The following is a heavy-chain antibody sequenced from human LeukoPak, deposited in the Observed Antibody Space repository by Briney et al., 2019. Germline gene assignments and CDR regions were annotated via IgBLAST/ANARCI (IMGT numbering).Heavy chain of an antibody. V-gene: IGHV3-74*01. Sequence: PGGSLRLSCEASGFTLSSYWMHWVRQAPGKGLVWVSRSNSDGSITSYVDSVKGRFTISRDNAKNSLYLQMNSLRAEDTAVYYCARTYYDILPGYNPYFDYWGQETLVTVSS. D-gene: IGHD3-9*01. CDR1: GFTLSSYW. CDR2: SNSDGSIT. CDR3: ARTYYDILPGYNPYFDY. J-gene: IGHJ4*02.